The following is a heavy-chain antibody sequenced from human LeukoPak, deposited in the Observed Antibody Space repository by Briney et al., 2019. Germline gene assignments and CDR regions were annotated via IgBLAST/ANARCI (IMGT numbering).Heavy chain of an antibody. J-gene: IGHJ4*02. CDR3: AKGYGFPVLPVDY. V-gene: IGHV3-23*01. CDR1: GFTFSRYW. CDR2: ISGSGGST. Sequence: PGGSLRLSCAVSGFTFSRYWMSWVRQAPGKGLEWVSAISGSGGSTYYADSVKGRFTISRDNSKNTLYLQMNSLRAEDTAVYYCAKGYGFPVLPVDYWGQGTLVTVSS. D-gene: IGHD3-10*01.